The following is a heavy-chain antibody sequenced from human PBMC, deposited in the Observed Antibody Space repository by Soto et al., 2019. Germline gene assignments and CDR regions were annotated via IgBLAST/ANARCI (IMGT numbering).Heavy chain of an antibody. V-gene: IGHV3-23*01. CDR1: GLTFGSRA. CDR3: ARGSTDSYPGSRIFDF. D-gene: IGHD3-10*01. CDR2: ITDTGGDA. Sequence: EVQLLESGGDLKQPGGSLRLSCVASGLTFGSRAMTWVRQAPGEGLQWVSTITDTGGDAKYADSVRGRFVISRDNSKKTLYLQMTSLTAEDSAMYYCARGSTDSYPGSRIFDFWGRGILVTVSS. J-gene: IGHJ4*02.